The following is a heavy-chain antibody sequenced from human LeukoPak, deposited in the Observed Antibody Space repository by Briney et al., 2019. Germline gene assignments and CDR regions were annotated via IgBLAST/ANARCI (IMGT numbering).Heavy chain of an antibody. CDR3: AILISSQYSSSWYRAYYYYYGMDV. CDR1: GYTFTSYD. D-gene: IGHD6-13*01. V-gene: IGHV1-8*01. Sequence: ASVKVSCKASGYTFTSYDINWVRQATGQGLEWMGWMNPNSGNTGYAQKFQGRVTMTRNTSISTAYVELSSLRSEDTAVYYCAILISSQYSSSWYRAYYYYYGMDVWGQGTTVIVSS. J-gene: IGHJ6*02. CDR2: MNPNSGNT.